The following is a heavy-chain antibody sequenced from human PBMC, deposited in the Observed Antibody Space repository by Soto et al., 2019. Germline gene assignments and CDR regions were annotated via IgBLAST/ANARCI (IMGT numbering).Heavy chain of an antibody. J-gene: IGHJ6*02. V-gene: IGHV3-21*01. CDR2: ISSSSSYI. CDR3: ARERCSSTSCLLRPMDV. Sequence: TGWSLRLSCAASVFTFSSYSMNWVRQAPGKGLEWVSSISSSSSYIYYADSVKGRFTISRDNAKNSLYLQMNSLRAEDTAVYYCARERCSSTSCLLRPMDVWGQGTTVTVSS. D-gene: IGHD2-2*01. CDR1: VFTFSSYS.